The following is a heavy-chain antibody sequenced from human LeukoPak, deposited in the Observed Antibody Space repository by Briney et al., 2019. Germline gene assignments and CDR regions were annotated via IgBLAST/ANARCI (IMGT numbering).Heavy chain of an antibody. Sequence: SETLSLTCRVYHESFSGYYWTWIRQPPGKGLEWIGEINHGGDTNYNPSLKSRVIISVDTSMNQFSLKLNSVTAADTAMYYCARVLGTTGAFDIWGQGTMVTVSS. J-gene: IGHJ3*02. CDR2: INHGGDT. CDR1: HESFSGYY. CDR3: ARVLGTTGAFDI. D-gene: IGHD1-7*01. V-gene: IGHV4-34*01.